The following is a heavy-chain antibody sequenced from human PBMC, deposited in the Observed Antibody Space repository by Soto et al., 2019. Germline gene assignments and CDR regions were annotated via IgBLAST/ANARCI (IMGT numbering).Heavy chain of an antibody. CDR1: GFTFSSYW. J-gene: IGHJ4*02. Sequence: GGSLRLSCAASGFTFSSYWMSWVRQAPGKGLEWVANIKQDGSEKYYVDSVKGRFTISRDNAKNSLYLQMNSLRAEDTAVYYCARTKLRNTYYYDSSGYSEFGFDYWGQGTLVTVSS. CDR2: IKQDGSEK. V-gene: IGHV3-7*03. D-gene: IGHD3-22*01. CDR3: ARTKLRNTYYYDSSGYSEFGFDY.